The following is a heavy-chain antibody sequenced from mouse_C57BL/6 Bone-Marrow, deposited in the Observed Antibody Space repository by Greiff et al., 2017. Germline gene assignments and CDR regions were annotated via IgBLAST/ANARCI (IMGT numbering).Heavy chain of an antibody. CDR3: ARRETTVVATDFDV. CDR1: GYTFTTYP. D-gene: IGHD1-1*01. CDR2: FHPYNDDT. V-gene: IGHV1-47*01. Sequence: VKLMESGAELVKPGASVKMSCKASGYTFTTYPIEWMKQNHGKSLEWIGNFHPYNDDTKYNEKFKGKATLTVEKSSSTVYLELSRLTSDDSAVYYCARRETTVVATDFDVWGTGTTVTVSS. J-gene: IGHJ1*03.